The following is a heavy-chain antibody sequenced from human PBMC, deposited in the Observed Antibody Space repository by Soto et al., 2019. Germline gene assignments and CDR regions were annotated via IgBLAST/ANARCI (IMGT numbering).Heavy chain of an antibody. CDR2: INSDGSDT. CDR3: ARVEDFWGGYYSSMDV. V-gene: IGHV3-74*01. J-gene: IGHJ6*03. Sequence: EVQLVESGGGLVQPGGSLTLSCAASGFTFSRYWMYWVRQAPGKGLVWVSRINSDGSDTSNAGSVKGRFTISRDNAKNTLSLKMNSLRAEDTAVYYCARVEDFWGGYYSSMDVWGKGTTVTVSS. CDR1: GFTFSRYW. D-gene: IGHD3-3*01.